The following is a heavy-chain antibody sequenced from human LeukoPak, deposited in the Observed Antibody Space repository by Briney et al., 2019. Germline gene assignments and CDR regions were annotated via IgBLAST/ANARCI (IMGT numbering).Heavy chain of an antibody. D-gene: IGHD3-22*01. V-gene: IGHV4-39*01. CDR3: ARLRAYYYDSSGYYNFDF. J-gene: IGHJ4*02. CDR1: GGSTSSSSSY. CDR2: ISYSGRT. Sequence: SETLSLTCTVPGGSTSSSSSYWGWIRQPPGKGLECIGRISYSGRTYYNPSLQSRVTISVDTSKNQFSLRLSSVTAADTAVYYCARLRAYYYDSSGYYNFDFWGQGTLVTVSS.